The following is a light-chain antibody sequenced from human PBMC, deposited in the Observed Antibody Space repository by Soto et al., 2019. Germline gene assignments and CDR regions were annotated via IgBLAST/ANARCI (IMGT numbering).Light chain of an antibody. CDR1: SSDIGDYNY. J-gene: IGLJ2*01. CDR3: CSYAGGYTLV. Sequence: QSVLTQPRSVSGSPGQSVTISCTGTSSDIGDYNYVSWYKRLPGKAPQLIIYDVNKRPSGVPARFSGSKSANTASLTISGLQAEDEGDFYCCSYAGGYTLVFGGGTKVTVL. V-gene: IGLV2-11*01. CDR2: DVN.